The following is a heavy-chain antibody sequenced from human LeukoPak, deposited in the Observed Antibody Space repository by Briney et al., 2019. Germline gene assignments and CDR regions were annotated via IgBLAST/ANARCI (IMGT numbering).Heavy chain of an antibody. CDR3: ARDSSAPRSYFALDV. J-gene: IGHJ6*01. CDR1: GDSISDDSVNKNNW. Sequence: SETLSLTCVFSGDSISDDSVNKNNWLNWVRQAPGKGLEWIGDVSLDGITNYNPSLLGRVTISLDKSAKQVSLRLTSVTAADTAIYYCARDSSAPRSYFALDVWGQGTTVTVSS. CDR2: VSLDGIT. D-gene: IGHD6-19*01. V-gene: IGHV4-4*02.